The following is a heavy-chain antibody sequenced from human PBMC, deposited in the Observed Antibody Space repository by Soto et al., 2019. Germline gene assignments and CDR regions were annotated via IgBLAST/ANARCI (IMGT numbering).Heavy chain of an antibody. CDR2: IYYSGST. Sequence: SETLSLTSTVSGGSISSYYWSWIRQPPGKGLEWIGYIYYSGSTNYNPSLKSRVTISVDTSKNQFSLKLSSVTAAGTAVYYCARVSGESYDYWGQGTLVTVSS. D-gene: IGHD3-16*01. V-gene: IGHV4-59*01. J-gene: IGHJ4*02. CDR1: GGSISSYY. CDR3: ARVSGESYDY.